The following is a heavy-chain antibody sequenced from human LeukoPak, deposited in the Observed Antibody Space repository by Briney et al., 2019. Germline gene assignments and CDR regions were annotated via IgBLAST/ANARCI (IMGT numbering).Heavy chain of an antibody. D-gene: IGHD6-6*01. CDR1: GFTFNSYA. V-gene: IGHV3-64*01. Sequence: GGSPRLSCAASGFTFNSYAMHWVRQAPGKGLEYVSAISINGGTTYYANSVKGRFTISRDNPMNTLYLQMGSLRAEDMAVYYCARDRSPVYSSSSRAFDIWGQGTMVIVSS. J-gene: IGHJ3*02. CDR2: ISINGGTT. CDR3: ARDRSPVYSSSSRAFDI.